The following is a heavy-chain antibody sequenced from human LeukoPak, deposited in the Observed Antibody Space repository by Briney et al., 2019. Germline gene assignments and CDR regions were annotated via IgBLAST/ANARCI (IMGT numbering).Heavy chain of an antibody. CDR1: GFTFDNFA. CDR3: AKSQDSSSWYGVDY. D-gene: IGHD6-13*01. J-gene: IGHJ4*02. V-gene: IGHV3-9*01. Sequence: GGSLRLSCAASGFTFDNFAMHWVRQAPGKGLEWVAGISWSSGSIGYADSVKGRFTISRDNAMNSLYLQMNSLRVEDTALYYCAKSQDSSSWYGVDYWGQGTLVTVSS. CDR2: ISWSSGSI.